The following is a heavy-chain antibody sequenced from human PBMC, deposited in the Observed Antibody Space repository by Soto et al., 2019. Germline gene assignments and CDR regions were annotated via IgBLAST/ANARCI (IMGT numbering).Heavy chain of an antibody. CDR2: IYSDGFT. CDR3: LASFTRGVGASALAY. Sequence: GGSLRLSCAASGFTVSSNYMSWVRQTPGKGLEWVSVIYSDGFTYYADSVKGRFTISRDNSKNTLYLQMNSLKAEDTAGYYCLASFTRGVGASALAYWGKGTLVPVS. V-gene: IGHV3-66*01. J-gene: IGHJ4*02. CDR1: GFTVSSNY. D-gene: IGHD1-26*01.